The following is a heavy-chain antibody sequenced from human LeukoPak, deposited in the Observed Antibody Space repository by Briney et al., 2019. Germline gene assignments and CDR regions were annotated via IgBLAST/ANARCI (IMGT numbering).Heavy chain of an antibody. CDR1: GGSISSYY. V-gene: IGHV4-34*01. Sequence: SETLSLTCTVSGGSISSYYWSWIRQPPGKGLEWIGEINHSGSTNYNPSLKSRVTISVDTSKNQFSLKLSSVTAADTAVYYCARGIGSGYTDDWGHGTLVTVSS. D-gene: IGHD3-22*01. J-gene: IGHJ4*01. CDR3: ARGIGSGYTDD. CDR2: INHSGST.